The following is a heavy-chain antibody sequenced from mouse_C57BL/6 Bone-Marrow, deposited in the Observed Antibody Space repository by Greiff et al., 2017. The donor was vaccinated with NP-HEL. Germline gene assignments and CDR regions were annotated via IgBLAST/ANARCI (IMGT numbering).Heavy chain of an antibody. Sequence: QVQLKQPGAELVMPGASVKLSCKASGYTFTSYWMHWVKQRPGQGLEWIGEIDPSDSYTNYNQKFKGKSTLTVDKSSSTAYMQLSSLTSEDSAVYYCAREGTTVDYFDYWGQGTTLSVSS. J-gene: IGHJ2*01. V-gene: IGHV1-69*01. CDR2: IDPSDSYT. CDR3: AREGTTVDYFDY. CDR1: GYTFTSYW. D-gene: IGHD1-1*01.